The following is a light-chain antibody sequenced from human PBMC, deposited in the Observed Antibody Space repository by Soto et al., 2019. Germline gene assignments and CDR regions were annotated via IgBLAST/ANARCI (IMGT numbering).Light chain of an antibody. Sequence: QSVLTQPPSVSGAPGQRVTISCTGSSSNIGAGYDVHWYQQLPGTAPKLLIYGNSNRPSGVPDRFSGSKSGTSASLAITGLQAEDEAVYYCQSYDSSLSALVVFGGGTQLTVL. J-gene: IGLJ2*01. CDR1: SSNIGAGYD. CDR2: GNS. CDR3: QSYDSSLSALVV. V-gene: IGLV1-40*01.